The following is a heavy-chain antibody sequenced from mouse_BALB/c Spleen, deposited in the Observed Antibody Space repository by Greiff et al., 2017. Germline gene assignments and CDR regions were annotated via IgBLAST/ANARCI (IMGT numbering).Heavy chain of an antibody. V-gene: IGHV1S81*02. D-gene: IGHD4-1*01. Sequence: VQLQQPGAELVKPGASVKLSCKASGYTFTSYYMYWVKQRPGQGLEWIGGINPSNGGTNFNEKFKSKATLTVDKSSSTAYMQLSSLTSEDSAVYYCTRKSGAGYAMDYWGQGTSVTVSS. CDR3: TRKSGAGYAMDY. J-gene: IGHJ4*01. CDR1: GYTFTSYY. CDR2: INPSNGGT.